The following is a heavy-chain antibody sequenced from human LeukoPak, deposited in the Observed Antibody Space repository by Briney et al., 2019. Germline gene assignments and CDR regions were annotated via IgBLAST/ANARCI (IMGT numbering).Heavy chain of an antibody. Sequence: GGSLRLSCEASGFLFSTYAMSWVRQAPGKGLEWVSAIGGSVGGAYYADSVKGRFTISRDNSKNTLYLQMNSLRAEDTAIYYCAKKGRTSISCYNNFWGQGTLVTVSS. CDR2: IGGSVGGA. J-gene: IGHJ4*02. D-gene: IGHD2-2*02. V-gene: IGHV3-23*01. CDR1: GFLFSTYA. CDR3: AKKGRTSISCYNNF.